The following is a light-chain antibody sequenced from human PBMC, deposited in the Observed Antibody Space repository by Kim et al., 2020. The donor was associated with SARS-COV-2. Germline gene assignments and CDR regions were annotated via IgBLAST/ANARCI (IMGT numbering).Light chain of an antibody. J-gene: IGLJ3*02. Sequence: VTIPCTGSSSNIGAGYDVHWYQQLPGTAPKLLIHGNSNRPSGVPDRFSGSKSGTSASLAITGLQAEDEADYYCQSYDSSLSGSKVFGGGTQLTVL. CDR1: SSNIGAGYD. CDR3: QSYDSSLSGSKV. V-gene: IGLV1-40*01. CDR2: GNS.